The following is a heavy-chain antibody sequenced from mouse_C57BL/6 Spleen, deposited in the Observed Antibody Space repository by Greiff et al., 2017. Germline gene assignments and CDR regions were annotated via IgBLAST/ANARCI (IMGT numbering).Heavy chain of an antibody. D-gene: IGHD1-1*01. V-gene: IGHV1-5*01. CDR2: IYPGNSDT. CDR3: TRHDYDGSSYYFDY. J-gene: IGHJ2*01. CDR1: GYTFTSYW. Sequence: VQLQQSGTVLARPGASVKMSCKTSGYTFTSYWMHWVKQRPGQGLEWIGAIYPGNSDTSYNQKFKGKAKLTAVTSASTAYMELSSLTNEDSAVYYCTRHDYDGSSYYFDYWGQGTTLTVSS.